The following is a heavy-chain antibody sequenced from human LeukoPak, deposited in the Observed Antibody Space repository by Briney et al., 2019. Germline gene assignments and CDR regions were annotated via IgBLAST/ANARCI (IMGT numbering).Heavy chain of an antibody. CDR1: GGSITSSSYY. J-gene: IGHJ4*02. V-gene: IGHV4-39*01. Sequence: SETLSLTCTVSGGSITSSSYYWCWIRQPPGKGLEWIGSIYYSGSTYYNPSLKSRVSISVDTSKNQFSLQLNSVTAADTAGYYCAIQGIYGSTHFFDYWGQGNLVTVSS. CDR2: IYYSGST. D-gene: IGHD2/OR15-2a*01. CDR3: AIQGIYGSTHFFDY.